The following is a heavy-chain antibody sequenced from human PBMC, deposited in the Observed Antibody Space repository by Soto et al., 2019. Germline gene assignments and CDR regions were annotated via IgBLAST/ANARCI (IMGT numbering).Heavy chain of an antibody. D-gene: IGHD3-9*01. Sequence: EVQLLESGGGLVQPGGSLRLSCAASGFTFSSYAMSWVRQAPGKGLEWVSAISGSGGSTYYADSVKGRFTISRDNSKNTLYLQINSLRAEDTAVYYCAKDHYDILTGWMGYWGQGTLVTVSS. CDR2: ISGSGGST. CDR3: AKDHYDILTGWMGY. V-gene: IGHV3-23*01. CDR1: GFTFSSYA. J-gene: IGHJ4*02.